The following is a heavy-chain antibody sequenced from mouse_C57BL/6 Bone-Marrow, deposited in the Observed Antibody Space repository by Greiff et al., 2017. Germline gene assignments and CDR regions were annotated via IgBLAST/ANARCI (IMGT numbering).Heavy chain of an antibody. CDR1: GYSITSGYY. D-gene: IGHD2-4*01. J-gene: IGHJ3*01. CDR2: ISYDGSN. Sequence: EVKVEESGPGLVKPSQSLSLTCSVTGYSITSGYYWNWIRQFPGNKLEWMGYISYDGSNNYNPSLKNRISITRDTSKNQFFLKLNSVTTEDTATYYCARGYYDSAWFAYWGQGTLVTVSA. V-gene: IGHV3-6*01. CDR3: ARGYYDSAWFAY.